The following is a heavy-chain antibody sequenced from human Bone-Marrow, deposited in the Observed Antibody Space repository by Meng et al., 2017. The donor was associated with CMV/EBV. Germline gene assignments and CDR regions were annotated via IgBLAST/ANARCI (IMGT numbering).Heavy chain of an antibody. CDR2: IYSGGSST. D-gene: IGHD2-2*01. J-gene: IGHJ5*02. Sequence: GESLKISCAASGFTFSRYWMQWVRQVPGKGLEWVSVIYSGGSSTYYADSVKGRFTISRDNSKNTLYLQMNSLRAEDTAVYYCAKFPVPAAYNWFDPWGQGTLVTVSS. CDR3: AKFPVPAAYNWFDP. CDR1: GFTFSRYW. V-gene: IGHV3-23*03.